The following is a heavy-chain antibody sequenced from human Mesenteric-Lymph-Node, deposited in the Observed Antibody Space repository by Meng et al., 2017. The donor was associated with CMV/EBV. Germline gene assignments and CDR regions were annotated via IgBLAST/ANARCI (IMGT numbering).Heavy chain of an antibody. V-gene: IGHV4-59*01. CDR3: ARDLVGATGWFDP. D-gene: IGHD1-26*01. J-gene: IGHJ5*02. Sequence: SQTHSLTCAVYGGSFSGYYWSWIRQPPGKGLEWIGYIYYSGSTNYNPSLKSRVTISVDTSKNQFSLKLSSVTAADTAVYYCARDLVGATGWFDPWGQGTLVTVSS. CDR1: GGSFSGYY. CDR2: IYYSGST.